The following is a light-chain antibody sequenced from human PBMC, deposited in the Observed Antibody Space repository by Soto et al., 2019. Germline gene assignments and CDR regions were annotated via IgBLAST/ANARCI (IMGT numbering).Light chain of an antibody. V-gene: IGLV2-18*01. J-gene: IGLJ1*01. Sequence: QSVLTQPPSVSGSPGQSVTISCTGTSTDFVTYNRVSWYQQPPGTAPKLIVYGASNRPSGVPDRFSRSKSGNTASLTISGLQAADEADYYCRLYTSENTYVFGTGTKVTVL. CDR1: STDFVTYNR. CDR2: GAS. CDR3: RLYTSENTYV.